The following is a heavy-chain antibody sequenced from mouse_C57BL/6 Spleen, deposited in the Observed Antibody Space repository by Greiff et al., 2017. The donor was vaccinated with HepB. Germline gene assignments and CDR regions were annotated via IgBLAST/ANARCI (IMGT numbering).Heavy chain of an antibody. Sequence: EVQLVESGPELVKPGASVKISCKASGYSFTDYNMNWVKQSNGKSLEWIGVINPNYGTTSYNQKFKGKATLTVDQSSSTAYMQLNSLTSEDSAVYYCARKDYYGSSYRYFDVWGTGTTVTVSS. CDR1: GYSFTDYN. J-gene: IGHJ1*03. CDR3: ARKDYYGSSYRYFDV. V-gene: IGHV1-39*01. D-gene: IGHD1-1*01. CDR2: INPNYGTT.